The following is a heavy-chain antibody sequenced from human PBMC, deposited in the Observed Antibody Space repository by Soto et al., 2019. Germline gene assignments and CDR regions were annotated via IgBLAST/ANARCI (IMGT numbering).Heavy chain of an antibody. CDR1: GGSISSGGYY. V-gene: IGHV4-31*03. J-gene: IGHJ6*03. D-gene: IGHD3-3*01. CDR2: IYYSGST. Sequence: QVQLQESGPGLVKPSQTLSLTCTVSGGSISSGGYYWSWIRQHPGKGLEWIWYIYYSGSTYYNPSLKSRVTIAVDTSKNQFSLKLSSVTAADTAVYYCARDREVRFLEWLPVSYMDVWGKGTTVTVSS. CDR3: ARDREVRFLEWLPVSYMDV.